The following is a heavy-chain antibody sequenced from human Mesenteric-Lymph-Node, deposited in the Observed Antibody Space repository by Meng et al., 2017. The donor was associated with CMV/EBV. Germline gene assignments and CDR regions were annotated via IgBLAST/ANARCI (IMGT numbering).Heavy chain of an antibody. CDR3: ARGSSYDILTGYFDY. D-gene: IGHD3-9*01. J-gene: IGHJ4*02. Sequence: VLFPRWGAGLWKPPEALAVPCAVYGGSFSGYYWNWIRQSPDEGLEWIGEINHSGSTTYNPSFTSRIIISVATSTNQISLNMSSVTAAYTAVYYCARGSSYDILTGYFDYWGQGALVTVSS. CDR1: GGSFSGYY. V-gene: IGHV4-34*01. CDR2: INHSGST.